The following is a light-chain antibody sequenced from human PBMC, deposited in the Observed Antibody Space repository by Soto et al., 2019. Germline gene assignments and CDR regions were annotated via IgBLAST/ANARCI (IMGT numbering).Light chain of an antibody. CDR1: NIGRKS. V-gene: IGLV3-21*02. CDR3: QVWESSGDQVV. CDR2: EDS. J-gene: IGLJ2*01. Sequence: SYELTQPPSVSVAPGQTARITCGGNNIGRKSVHWYQQKPGQAPVLVVYEDSARPSGIPERFSGSNSGNTATLTISRVEAGDEADYYCQVWESSGDQVVFAGGTKLTVL.